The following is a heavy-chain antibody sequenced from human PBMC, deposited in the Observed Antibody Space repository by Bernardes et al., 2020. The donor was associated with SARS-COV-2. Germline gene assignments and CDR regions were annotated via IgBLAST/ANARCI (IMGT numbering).Heavy chain of an antibody. Sequence: GGSLRLSCAASGFTFNNYGMHWVRQAPGKGLEWVAFISYEGSKKYYLDSLKGRFTISRDSSKNTLYLQMNSLRDDDTAVYYCVKRRAIFELWAGNFASWGQGTLVTVSS. D-gene: IGHD3-10*02. CDR3: VKRRAIFELWAGNFAS. CDR2: ISYEGSKK. CDR1: GFTFNNYG. V-gene: IGHV3-30*18. J-gene: IGHJ5*02.